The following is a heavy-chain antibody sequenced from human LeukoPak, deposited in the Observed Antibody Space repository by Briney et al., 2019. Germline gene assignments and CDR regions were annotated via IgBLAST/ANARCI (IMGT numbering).Heavy chain of an antibody. Sequence: GGSLRLSCAASGLTFSSYAMSWVRQAPGKGLEWVSAISGSGGSTYYADSVKGRFTTSRDNSKNTLYLQMNSLRAEDTAVYYCAREMRATISRYFDLWGRGTLVTVSS. CDR2: ISGSGGST. CDR1: GLTFSSYA. J-gene: IGHJ2*01. D-gene: IGHD5-24*01. CDR3: AREMRATISRYFDL. V-gene: IGHV3-23*01.